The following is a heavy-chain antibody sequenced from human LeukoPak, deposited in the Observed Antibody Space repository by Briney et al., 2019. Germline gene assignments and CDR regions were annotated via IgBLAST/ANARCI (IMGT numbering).Heavy chain of an antibody. J-gene: IGHJ6*03. V-gene: IGHV4-34*01. CDR2: INPSGRI. CDR3: ARGRQKVSMIVVVMTAVSYYLDV. Sequence: SETLSLTCAVYGGSFSGYYWTWIRQAPGKGLEWIGEINPSGRISYNPSLKSRLTISVDASKNQFSLNLRSLTAADTAVYYCARGRQKVSMIVVVMTAVSYYLDVWGKGTTVTVS. CDR1: GGSFSGYY. D-gene: IGHD3-22*01.